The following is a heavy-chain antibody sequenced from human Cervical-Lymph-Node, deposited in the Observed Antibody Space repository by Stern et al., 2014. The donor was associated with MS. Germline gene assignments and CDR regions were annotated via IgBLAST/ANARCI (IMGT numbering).Heavy chain of an antibody. D-gene: IGHD3-10*01. CDR2: LYWHDDT. Sequence: QITLKESGPALVKPTQSLTLTCALSGFSLSACGVAGGRMRQPPGHALVWLVLLYWHDDTRFSSSLKSRLSITKDSAKNQVVLTMTNVGPADTATYYCAHRAVNMVRGVSHFDYWGQGTLVTVSS. CDR1: GFSLSACGVA. CDR3: AHRAVNMVRGVSHFDY. J-gene: IGHJ4*02. V-gene: IGHV2-5*01.